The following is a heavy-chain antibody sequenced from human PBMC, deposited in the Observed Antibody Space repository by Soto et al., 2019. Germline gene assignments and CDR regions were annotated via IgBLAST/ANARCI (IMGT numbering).Heavy chain of an antibody. CDR3: ARGGWEEPGAQKSGFAY. CDR1: GFTFSSYW. Sequence: EVQLVESGGGLVQPGGSLRLSCAASGFTFSSYWMHWVRQAPGKGLVWVSRINSDGSSTSYADSVKGRFTISRDNAKNTLYLQMNSLRAEDTAVYYCARGGWEEPGAQKSGFAYWGQGTLVTVSS. D-gene: IGHD1-26*01. V-gene: IGHV3-74*01. CDR2: INSDGSST. J-gene: IGHJ4*02.